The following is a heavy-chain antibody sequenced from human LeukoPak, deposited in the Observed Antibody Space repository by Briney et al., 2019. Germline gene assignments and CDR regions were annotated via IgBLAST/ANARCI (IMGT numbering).Heavy chain of an antibody. D-gene: IGHD3-10*01. J-gene: IGHJ4*02. CDR1: GGPIGDSYW. Sequence: SETLSLTCAVSGGPIGDSYWWTWLRQPPGDGLEWIGEIYHSGTTNYNPSLKGRVTISLDKSKNQFSLKLSSMTAADTAVYYCARDVPGSGVNLDFWGQGTLVTVSS. CDR2: IYHSGTT. V-gene: IGHV4-4*02. CDR3: ARDVPGSGVNLDF.